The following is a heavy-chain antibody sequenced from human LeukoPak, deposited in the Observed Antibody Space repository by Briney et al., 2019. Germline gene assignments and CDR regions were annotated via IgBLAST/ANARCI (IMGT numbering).Heavy chain of an antibody. D-gene: IGHD3-10*01. CDR2: LNPSGGST. Sequence: ASVKVSCKASGDTFTSYYFHWVRQAPGQGLEWMGILNPSGGSTSYAQQFQGRVTMTRDTSTRTVYMDLSSLRSEDTAMYYCATLSRYGSGSYYYYFEQWGQGTLSPSPQ. V-gene: IGHV1-46*01. CDR1: GDTFTSYY. J-gene: IGHJ4*02. CDR3: ATLSRYGSGSYYYYFEQ.